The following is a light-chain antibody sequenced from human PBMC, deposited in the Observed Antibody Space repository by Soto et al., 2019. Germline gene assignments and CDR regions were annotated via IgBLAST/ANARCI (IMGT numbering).Light chain of an antibody. J-gene: IGKJ1*01. V-gene: IGKV1-5*01. CDR2: DAS. CDR1: QSISSW. CDR3: QQYNTYPWT. Sequence: DIQMTQSPSTLFASXGDSVTITXXASQSISSWLAWYQQKPGKAPKLLIYDASSLESGVPSRFSGSGSGTEFTLTISSLQPDDFATYYCQQYNTYPWTFGQGTKVDIK.